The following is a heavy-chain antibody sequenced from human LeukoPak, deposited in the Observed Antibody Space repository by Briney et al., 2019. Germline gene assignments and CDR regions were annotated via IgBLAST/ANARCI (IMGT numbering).Heavy chain of an antibody. J-gene: IGHJ6*02. CDR2: INPSGGST. Sequence: ASVKVSCKASGYTFTSYYMHWVRQAPGQGLEWMGIINPSGGSTSYAQKFQGRVTMTRDTSTSTVYMELSSLRFEDTAVYYCARDDYDPYYYYGMDVWGQGTTVTVSS. CDR3: ARDDYDPYYYYGMDV. D-gene: IGHD4-17*01. V-gene: IGHV1-46*01. CDR1: GYTFTSYY.